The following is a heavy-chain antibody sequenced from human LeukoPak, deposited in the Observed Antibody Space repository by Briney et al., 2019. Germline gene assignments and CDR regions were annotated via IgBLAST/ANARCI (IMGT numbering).Heavy chain of an antibody. J-gene: IGHJ4*02. CDR1: GFTFSNYW. CDR3: VRDDVWWTSDPDY. Sequence: PGGFLRLSCVASGFTFSNYWMSWFRQTPRKELEWLGNITEDGSEKYYLDSLKDRFTISRDNTHSSVFLQMNNLRAEDTAMYYCVRDDVWWTSDPDYWGQGTLVTVSS. CDR2: ITEDGSEK. V-gene: IGHV3-7*01. D-gene: IGHD3-16*01.